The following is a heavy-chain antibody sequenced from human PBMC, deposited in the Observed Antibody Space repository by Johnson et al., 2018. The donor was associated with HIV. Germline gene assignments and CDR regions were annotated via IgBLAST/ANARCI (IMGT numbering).Heavy chain of an antibody. D-gene: IGHD6-13*01. Sequence: VRPGGSLRLSCAVSGFSFDDYAMSWVRQAPGTGLEWVSAISGSGGSTYHADSVTGRFTISRANSKNTRYPQMNSLRAEDTAVYYCAKQETSPAAGTFGAFDIWGQGTMVTVSS. CDR3: AKQETSPAAGTFGAFDI. CDR2: ISGSGGST. V-gene: IGHV3-23*01. CDR1: GFSFDDYA. J-gene: IGHJ3*02.